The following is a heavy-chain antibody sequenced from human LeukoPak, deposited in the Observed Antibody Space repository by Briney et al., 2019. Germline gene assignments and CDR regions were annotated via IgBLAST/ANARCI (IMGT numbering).Heavy chain of an antibody. D-gene: IGHD2-21*02. CDR3: AGDRQQVAYCGGDCYVYYFDY. J-gene: IGHJ4*02. Sequence: SETLSLTCTVSGGSISSGGYYWSWIRQHPGKVLDWFGYIYYSGSTNYNPSLKSGVTISVDTSKNQFTLKLSSVTAADTAVYYCAGDRQQVAYCGGDCYVYYFDYWGQGTLVTVSS. CDR1: GGSISSGGYY. V-gene: IGHV4-31*03. CDR2: IYYSGST.